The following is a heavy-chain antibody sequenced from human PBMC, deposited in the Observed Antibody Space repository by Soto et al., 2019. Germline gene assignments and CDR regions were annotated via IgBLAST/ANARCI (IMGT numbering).Heavy chain of an antibody. CDR2: INHSGST. CDR3: ARLVGGWPGDWFDP. V-gene: IGHV4-34*01. J-gene: IGHJ5*02. Sequence: PSETLSLTCAVYGGSFSGYYWSWIRQPPGKGLEWIGEINHSGSTNYNPSLKSRVTISVDTSKNQFSLKLSSVTAADTDVYYCARLVGGWPGDWFDPWGQGTLVTVSS. CDR1: GGSFSGYY. D-gene: IGHD6-19*01.